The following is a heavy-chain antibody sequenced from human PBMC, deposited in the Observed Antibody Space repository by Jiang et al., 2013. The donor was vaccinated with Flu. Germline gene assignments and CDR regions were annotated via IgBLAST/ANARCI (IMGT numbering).Heavy chain of an antibody. J-gene: IGHJ3*02. CDR1: GYTFTSYA. V-gene: IGHV1-3*01. CDR2: INAGNGNT. CDR3: AREAAAAYGAFDI. D-gene: IGHD6-13*01. Sequence: GAEVKKPGASVKVSCKASGYTFTSYAMHWVRQAPGQRLEWMGWINAGNGNTKYSQKFQGRVTITRDTSASTAYMELSSLRSEDTAVYYCAREAAAAYGAFDIWGQGTMVTVSS.